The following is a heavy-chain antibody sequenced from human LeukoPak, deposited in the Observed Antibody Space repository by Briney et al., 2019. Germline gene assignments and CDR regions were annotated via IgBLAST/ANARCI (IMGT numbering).Heavy chain of an antibody. CDR3: ARVPGRASSYYFDY. CDR1: GFTFNNYA. Sequence: GGSLRLSCAASGFTFNNYAMNWVSHAPGKGLEWVSTISDSGDNTYYADSVKGRFTISRDNSKNTLYLQMNNLRAEDTAVYFCARVPGRASSYYFDYWGQGTLVTVSS. CDR2: ISDSGDNT. V-gene: IGHV3-23*01. J-gene: IGHJ4*02.